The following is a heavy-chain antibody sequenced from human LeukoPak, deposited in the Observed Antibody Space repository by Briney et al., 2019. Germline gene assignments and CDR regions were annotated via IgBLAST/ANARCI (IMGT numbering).Heavy chain of an antibody. V-gene: IGHV3-7*01. J-gene: IGHJ4*02. Sequence: GGSLRLSCAASGFTFSSYWMSWVRQAPGKGLEWVANIKQDGSEKYYVDSVKGRFTISRDNAKNSLYLQMNSLRAEDTAVYYCARGFSRLGYCSSTSCYWDYWGQGTLVTVSP. CDR2: IKQDGSEK. CDR3: ARGFSRLGYCSSTSCYWDY. D-gene: IGHD2-2*01. CDR1: GFTFSSYW.